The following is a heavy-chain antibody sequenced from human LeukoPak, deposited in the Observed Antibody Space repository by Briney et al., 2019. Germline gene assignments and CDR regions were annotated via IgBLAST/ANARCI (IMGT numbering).Heavy chain of an antibody. CDR2: INHSGST. D-gene: IGHD3-22*01. CDR1: GGSFSGYY. J-gene: IGHJ6*02. V-gene: IGHV4-34*01. Sequence: SETLSLTCAVYGGSFSGYYWSWIRQPPGKGLEWIGEINHSGSTNYNPSLKSRVTISVDTSKNQFSLKLSSVTAADTAVYYCARAVQITMIVVAPGNYYYGMDVWGQGTTVTVSS. CDR3: ARAVQITMIVVAPGNYYYGMDV.